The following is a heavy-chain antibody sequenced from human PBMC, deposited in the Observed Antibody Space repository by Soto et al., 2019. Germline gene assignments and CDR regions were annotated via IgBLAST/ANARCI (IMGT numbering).Heavy chain of an antibody. V-gene: IGHV3-23*01. J-gene: IGHJ6*04. Sequence: EVLLLESGGGLVQPGGFLRLSCEASGFSFSSFAMNWVRQAPGKGLEWVSAIGDSGASTYYADSVKGRFTISRDNSRNTLYLQLNSLRAEDTAVYYCAKGVELDVWGNGTTVTVSS. D-gene: IGHD1-26*01. CDR2: IGDSGAST. CDR3: AKGVELDV. CDR1: GFSFSSFA.